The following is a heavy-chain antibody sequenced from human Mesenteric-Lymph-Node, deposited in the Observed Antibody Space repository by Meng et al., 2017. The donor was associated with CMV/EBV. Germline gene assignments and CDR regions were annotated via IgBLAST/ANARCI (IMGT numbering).Heavy chain of an antibody. Sequence: GESLKISCAASGFTFSSYSMNWVRQAPGKGLEWVSYISSSGSTIYYADSVKGRFTISRDNAKNSLYLQMNSLRAEDTAVYYCARDWKGLNDYWGQGTLVTVSS. CDR3: ARDWKGLNDY. CDR1: GFTFSSYS. J-gene: IGHJ4*02. CDR2: ISSSGSTI. D-gene: IGHD1-1*01. V-gene: IGHV3-48*04.